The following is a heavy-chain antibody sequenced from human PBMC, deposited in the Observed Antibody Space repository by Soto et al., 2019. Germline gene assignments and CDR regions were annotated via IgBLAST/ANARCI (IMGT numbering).Heavy chain of an antibody. CDR1: GFTFSSYG. Sequence: GGSLRLSCAASGFTFSSYGIHWVRQAPGKGLEWVAVIWYDGSNKYYADSVKGRFTISRDNSKNTLYLQMNSLRAEDTAVYYCARGTDIVVVVAATDPTYGMDVWGQGTTVTVSS. J-gene: IGHJ6*02. D-gene: IGHD2-15*01. CDR2: IWYDGSNK. V-gene: IGHV3-33*01. CDR3: ARGTDIVVVVAATDPTYGMDV.